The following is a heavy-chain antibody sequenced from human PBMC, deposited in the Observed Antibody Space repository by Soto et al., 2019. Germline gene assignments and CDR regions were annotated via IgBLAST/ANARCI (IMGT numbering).Heavy chain of an antibody. D-gene: IGHD6-6*01. CDR3: ARHILSIADLYYFDY. CDR1: GGSFSGHY. Sequence: SETLSLTCAVYGGSFSGHYWSWIRQYPGKGLEWIAEINHRGSTNYNPSLKSRVTISVDTSKNQFSLKLSSVTAADTAVYYCARHILSIADLYYFDYWGQGTLVTVSS. J-gene: IGHJ4*02. CDR2: INHRGST. V-gene: IGHV4-34*01.